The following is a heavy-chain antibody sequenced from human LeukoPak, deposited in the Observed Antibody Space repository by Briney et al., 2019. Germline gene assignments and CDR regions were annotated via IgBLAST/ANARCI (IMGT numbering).Heavy chain of an antibody. Sequence: SETLSLTCTVSGGSISSHYWSWIRQPPGKGLEWIAYIFYSGGTNYNPSLKNRVTISVDTSKNQFSLKLSSVTAADTAVYYCARVGYSSGWSHFDLWGRGTLVTVSS. D-gene: IGHD6-19*01. J-gene: IGHJ2*01. CDR1: GGSISSHY. CDR2: IFYSGGT. CDR3: ARVGYSSGWSHFDL. V-gene: IGHV4-59*11.